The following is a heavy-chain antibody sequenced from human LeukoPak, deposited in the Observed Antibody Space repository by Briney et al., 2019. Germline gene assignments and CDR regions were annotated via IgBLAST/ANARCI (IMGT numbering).Heavy chain of an antibody. CDR3: VRGGTYWTVS. Sequence: GGSLRLSCAASGFVFSASYMSWVRQAPGKGLEWVATIKPDGSEKYHVDSVSGRFTISRDNTNDSLFLQMNSLRVDDTAVYYCVRGGTYWTVSWGQGTLVNVS. J-gene: IGHJ5*01. CDR1: GFVFSASY. V-gene: IGHV3-7*01. CDR2: IKPDGSEK.